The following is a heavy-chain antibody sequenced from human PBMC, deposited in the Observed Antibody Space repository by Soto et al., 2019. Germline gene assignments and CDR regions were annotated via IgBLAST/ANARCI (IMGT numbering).Heavy chain of an antibody. V-gene: IGHV2-5*01. J-gene: IGHJ4*02. Sequence: QITLKESGPTLVKPTQTLTLTCTFSGFSLSISGEGVGWIRQPPGKALEWLALIYWSDEKHYSPSLKNRLTITKDTSKNQVVLTMTNMDTVDTGTYYCARLVYRAGGRIFDSWGQGSLVTVSS. CDR3: ARLVYRAGGRIFDS. D-gene: IGHD3-16*01. CDR1: GFSLSISGEG. CDR2: IYWSDEK.